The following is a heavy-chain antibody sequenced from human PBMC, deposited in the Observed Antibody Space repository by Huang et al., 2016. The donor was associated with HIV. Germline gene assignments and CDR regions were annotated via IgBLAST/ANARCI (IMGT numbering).Heavy chain of an antibody. Sequence: LQLQESGPGLVKSSETLSLLCTVSVGSISSSSYYWGWIRQPPGKGPAWIGSIYYSVHTSYDPPLKSRVTISVDTSKNQFSLKVNSVTAADTAVYYCARHGRVAGHYYNNMDVWGRGTTVTVSS. CDR3: ARHGRVAGHYYNNMDV. CDR2: IYYSVHT. J-gene: IGHJ6*02. CDR1: VGSISSSSYY. V-gene: IGHV4-39*01. D-gene: IGHD6-19*01.